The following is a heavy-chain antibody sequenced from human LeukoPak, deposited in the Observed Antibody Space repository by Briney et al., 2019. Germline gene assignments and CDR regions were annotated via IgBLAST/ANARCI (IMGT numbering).Heavy chain of an antibody. CDR2: INQGGSEK. V-gene: IGHV3-7*01. Sequence: GGSLRLSCAASGFTFRGHWLTYIRQAPGKGLEWVADINQGGSEKNYVDSVKGRFTISRDNSKNTLYLQMNSLRAEDTAVYYCAKAAAAGFPDYWGQGTLVTVSS. CDR3: AKAAAAGFPDY. CDR1: GFTFRGHW. J-gene: IGHJ4*02. D-gene: IGHD6-13*01.